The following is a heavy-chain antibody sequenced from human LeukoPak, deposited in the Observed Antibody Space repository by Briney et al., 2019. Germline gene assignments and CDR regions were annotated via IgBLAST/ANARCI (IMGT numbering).Heavy chain of an antibody. CDR3: ARDRWFRAVVASRGIDY. D-gene: IGHD5-12*01. Sequence: PSETLSLTCTVSGGSITIYYWSWIRQPAGKGLEWIGRIYTSGSTNYNPSLKSRVTMSVDTSKNQFSLTLNSVTAADTAVYYCARDRWFRAVVASRGIDYWGQGKLVTVSS. CDR1: GGSITIYY. CDR2: IYTSGST. V-gene: IGHV4-4*07. J-gene: IGHJ4*02.